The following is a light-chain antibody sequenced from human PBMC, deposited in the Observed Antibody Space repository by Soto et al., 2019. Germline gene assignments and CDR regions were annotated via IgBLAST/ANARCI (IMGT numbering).Light chain of an antibody. V-gene: IGKV1-39*01. CDR1: RSTIAKY. CDR2: DAS. J-gene: IGKJ1*01. CDR3: QQSYSTPWT. Sequence: DIQMTQSPSSLSASVGDRVSITCRASRSTIAKYVNWYQQKPGKAPNLLIFDASRLQSGVPSRFSGSGSGTEFNLTISSLQPEDFTTYYCQQSYSTPWTFGQGTKVEIK.